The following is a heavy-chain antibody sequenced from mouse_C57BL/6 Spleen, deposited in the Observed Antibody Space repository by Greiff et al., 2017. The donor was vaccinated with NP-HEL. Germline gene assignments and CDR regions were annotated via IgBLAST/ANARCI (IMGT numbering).Heavy chain of an antibody. CDR3: AREDDYDY. CDR1: GFTFSSYA. Sequence: DVHLVESGGGLVKPGGSLKLSCAASGFTFSSYAMSWVRQTPEKRLEWVATISDGGSYTYYPDNVKGRFTISRDNAKNNLYLQMSHLKSEDTAMYYCAREDDYDYWGQGTTLTVSS. V-gene: IGHV5-4*01. D-gene: IGHD2-4*01. J-gene: IGHJ2*01. CDR2: ISDGGSYT.